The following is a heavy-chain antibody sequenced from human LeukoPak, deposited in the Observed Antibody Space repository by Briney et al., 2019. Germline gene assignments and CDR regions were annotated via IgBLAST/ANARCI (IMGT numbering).Heavy chain of an antibody. CDR1: GGTFSSYA. Sequence: GASVKVSCKASGGTFSSYAISWVRQAPGQGLEWMGGIIPIFGTANYAQKFQGRVTITADESTSTAYMELSSLRSEDTAVYYCARDVCSGGSCYAWGFDPWGQGTLVTVSS. V-gene: IGHV1-69*13. CDR3: ARDVCSGGSCYAWGFDP. CDR2: IIPIFGTA. J-gene: IGHJ5*02. D-gene: IGHD2-15*01.